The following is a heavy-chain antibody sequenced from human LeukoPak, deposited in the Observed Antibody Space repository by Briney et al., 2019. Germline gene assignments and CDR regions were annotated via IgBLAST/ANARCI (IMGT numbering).Heavy chain of an antibody. J-gene: IGHJ6*04. CDR2: IKQDGSEI. Sequence: GGSLRLSCAASGFTFSNFWMSWVRQAPGKGLEWVANIKQDGSEIYYVDSVKGRFTISRDNAKNSLYLQMNSLRAEDTAVYYCAELGITMIGGVWGKGTTVTISS. CDR1: GFTFSNFW. CDR3: AELGITMIGGV. V-gene: IGHV3-7*01. D-gene: IGHD3-10*02.